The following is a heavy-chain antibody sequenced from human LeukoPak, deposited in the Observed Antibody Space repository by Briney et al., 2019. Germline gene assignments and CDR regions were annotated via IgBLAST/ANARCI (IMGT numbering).Heavy chain of an antibody. J-gene: IGHJ6*03. CDR2: INHSGST. CDR1: GYSISSGYY. CDR3: ARASGEWLVRNYYYYYMDV. Sequence: SETLSLTCTVSGYSISSGYYWSWIRQPPGKGLEWIGEINHSGSTNYNPSLKSRVTISVDTSKNQFSLKLSSVTAADTAVYYCARASGEWLVRNYYYYYMDVWGKGTTVTISS. V-gene: IGHV4-38-2*02. D-gene: IGHD6-19*01.